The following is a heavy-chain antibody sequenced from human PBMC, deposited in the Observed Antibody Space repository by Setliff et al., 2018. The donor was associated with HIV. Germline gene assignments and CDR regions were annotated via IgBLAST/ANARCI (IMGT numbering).Heavy chain of an antibody. CDR3: ARGREVIRDTYYSYFYMDV. CDR2: PNHSGNI. J-gene: IGHJ6*04. Sequence: SETLSLTCAVYGETFNDYFWTWIRQSPGKGLEWIGEPNHSGNINQNPSLKSGFTLSVDTSKNQFSLRLNSVTAADTAVYYRARGREVIRDTYYSYFYMDVWSRGTAVTVSS. D-gene: IGHD3-22*01. V-gene: IGHV4-34*01. CDR1: GETFNDYF.